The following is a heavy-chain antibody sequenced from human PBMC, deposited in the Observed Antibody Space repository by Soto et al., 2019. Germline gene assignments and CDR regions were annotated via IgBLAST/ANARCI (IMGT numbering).Heavy chain of an antibody. CDR2: IWYDGSNK. CDR3: ARVGGSGTEGSDY. J-gene: IGHJ4*02. D-gene: IGHD3-10*01. Sequence: QVQLVESGGGVVQPGRSLRLSCAASGFTFSSYGMHWVRQAPGKGLEWVAVIWYDGSNKYYADSVKGRFTISRDNSKNPLYLQMNSLRAEDTAVYYCARVGGSGTEGSDYWGQGTLVTVSS. V-gene: IGHV3-33*01. CDR1: GFTFSSYG.